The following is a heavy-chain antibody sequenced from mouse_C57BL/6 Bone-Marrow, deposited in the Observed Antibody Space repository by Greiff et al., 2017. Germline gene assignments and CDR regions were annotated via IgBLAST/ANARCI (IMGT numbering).Heavy chain of an antibody. D-gene: IGHD1-1*01. Sequence: VQLQQSGAELVKPGASVKMSCKASGSTFTAYPIEWVKQNHGQSLEWIGNFHPYNDATKYHEKFKGKATLTVEKSSSTVYLELSRLTSEDSAVYYCARGDNYREYCFDYWGQGTTLTVSS. CDR2: FHPYNDAT. CDR3: ARGDNYREYCFDY. V-gene: IGHV1-47*01. J-gene: IGHJ2*01. CDR1: GSTFTAYP.